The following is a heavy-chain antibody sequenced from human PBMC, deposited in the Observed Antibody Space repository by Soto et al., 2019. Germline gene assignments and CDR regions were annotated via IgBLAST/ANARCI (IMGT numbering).Heavy chain of an antibody. V-gene: IGHV4-31*03. Sequence: QVQLQESGPGLVKPSQTLSLTCTVSGGSISSGGYYWSWIRQHPGKGLEWIGYIYYSGSTYYNPSLKSRVTRSVDTAKNQFSLKLSSVTAADTAVYYCARDGDCSSTSCYGGGMDVWGQGTTVTVSS. J-gene: IGHJ6*02. CDR2: IYYSGST. CDR3: ARDGDCSSTSCYGGGMDV. D-gene: IGHD2-2*01. CDR1: GGSISSGGYY.